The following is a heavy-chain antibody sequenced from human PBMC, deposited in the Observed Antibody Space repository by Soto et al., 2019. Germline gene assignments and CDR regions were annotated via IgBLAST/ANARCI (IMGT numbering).Heavy chain of an antibody. V-gene: IGHV3-30*18. CDR1: GFTFSVFG. D-gene: IGHD3-3*01. J-gene: IGHJ5*02. CDR3: AKTITTIGVSSTGRGALLDT. Sequence: QVQLVESGGGVVQPGRSLRLSCAASGFTFSVFGMHWVRQAPGKGLEWVAVISNDGNSEHYADSVKGRFTISRDNSKTTFYLQMNSLSVEDTAVYYCAKTITTIGVSSTGRGALLDTWGQGILVSVSS. CDR2: ISNDGNSE.